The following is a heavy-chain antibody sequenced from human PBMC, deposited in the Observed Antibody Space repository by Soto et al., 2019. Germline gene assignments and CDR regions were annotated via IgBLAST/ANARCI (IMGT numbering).Heavy chain of an antibody. CDR3: AKDESVVVTAIHDY. CDR2: ISGSGGST. D-gene: IGHD2-21*02. Sequence: GGSLRLSCAASGFTFSNYAMSWVRQAPGKGLEWVSAISGSGGSTYYADSVKGRFTISRDNSKNTLYLQMNSLRAEDTAVYYCAKDESVVVTAIHDYWGQGTLVTVSS. CDR1: GFTFSNYA. J-gene: IGHJ4*02. V-gene: IGHV3-23*01.